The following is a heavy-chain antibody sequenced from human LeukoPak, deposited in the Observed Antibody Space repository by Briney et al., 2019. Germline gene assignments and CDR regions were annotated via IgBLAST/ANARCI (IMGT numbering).Heavy chain of an antibody. J-gene: IGHJ4*02. CDR2: ISSSGSTI. D-gene: IGHD3-10*01. Sequence: GGSLRLSCAASGFTFSDYYMSWIRQAPGKGLEWVSYISSSGSTIYYADSVKGRFTISRDNAKNSLYLQMNSLRAEDTAVHYCARGDYYGSGSYYPTPDYWGQGTLVTVSS. CDR3: ARGDYYGSGSYYPTPDY. V-gene: IGHV3-11*01. CDR1: GFTFSDYY.